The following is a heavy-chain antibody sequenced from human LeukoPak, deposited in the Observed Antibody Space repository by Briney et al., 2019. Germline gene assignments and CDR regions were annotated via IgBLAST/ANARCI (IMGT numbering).Heavy chain of an antibody. D-gene: IGHD1-26*01. CDR3: AVEPDFDY. CDR2: IYSGGRT. J-gene: IGHJ4*02. CDR1: GFTVSSNY. Sequence: SGGSLRLSCAASGFTVSSNYMSWVRQAPGKGLEWVSVIYSGGRTYYADSVKGRFTISRDNSKNTLYLQMNSLRAEDTAVYYCAVEPDFDYWGQGTLVAVSS. V-gene: IGHV3-66*01.